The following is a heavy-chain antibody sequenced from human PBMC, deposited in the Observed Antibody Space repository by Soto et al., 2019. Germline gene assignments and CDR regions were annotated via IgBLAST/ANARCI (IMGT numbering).Heavy chain of an antibody. CDR3: AKEDQKRVGAGGMDV. Sequence: EVQLLESGGGLVQPGGSLRLSCAASGFTFSSYAMSWVRQAPGKGLEWVSAISGSGGSTYYADSVKGRFTISRDNSKNPLYLQMNSLRAEDTAVDYCAKEDQKRVGAGGMDVWGQGTTVTVSS. V-gene: IGHV3-23*01. D-gene: IGHD1-26*01. CDR1: GFTFSSYA. J-gene: IGHJ6*02. CDR2: ISGSGGST.